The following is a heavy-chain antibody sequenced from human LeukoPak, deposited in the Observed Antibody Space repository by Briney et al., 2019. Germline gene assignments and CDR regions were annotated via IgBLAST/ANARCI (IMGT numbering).Heavy chain of an antibody. CDR3: ARDRLWFGELGDAFDI. V-gene: IGHV3-21*01. J-gene: IGHJ3*02. CDR2: ISSSSSYI. Sequence: GGSLRLSCAASGFTFSSYSMNWVRQAPGKGLEWVSSISSSSSYIYYADSVKGRFTISRDNAKNSLYLQMNSLRAEDTAVYYCARDRLWFGELGDAFDIWGQGIMVTVSS. D-gene: IGHD3-10*01. CDR1: GFTFSSYS.